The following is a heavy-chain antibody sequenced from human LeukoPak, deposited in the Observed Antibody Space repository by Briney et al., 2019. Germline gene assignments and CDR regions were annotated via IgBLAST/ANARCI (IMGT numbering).Heavy chain of an antibody. CDR2: IYYNGAS. CDR3: ARLAARPNYYYYYMDV. D-gene: IGHD6-6*01. Sequence: SETLSLTCTVTGGSINTGGSITTYSWTWIRQSPGKGLEWLGYIYYNGASNNNPSLKSRVTISVDTSKNQFSLKLSSVTAADTAVYYCARLAARPNYYYYYMDVWGKGTTVTVSS. J-gene: IGHJ6*03. V-gene: IGHV4-61*08. CDR1: GGSINTGGSITTYS.